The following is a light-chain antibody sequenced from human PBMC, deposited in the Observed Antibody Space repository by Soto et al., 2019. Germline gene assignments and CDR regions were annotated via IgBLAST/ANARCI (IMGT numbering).Light chain of an antibody. CDR3: QQTYSTPWT. Sequence: DLQMTQSPSSLSASVGDRVTITCRASQSISSYLNWYHQKPGKAPDLLIYAASSLQSGVPSRFSGSGSGTDFTLTISSLQPEDFATYYCQQTYSTPWTFGQGTKVEIK. J-gene: IGKJ1*01. V-gene: IGKV1-39*01. CDR1: QSISSY. CDR2: AAS.